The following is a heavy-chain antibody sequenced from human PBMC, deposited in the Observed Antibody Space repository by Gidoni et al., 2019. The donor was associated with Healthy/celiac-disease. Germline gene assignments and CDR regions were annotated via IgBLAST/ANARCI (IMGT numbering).Heavy chain of an antibody. J-gene: IGHJ4*02. D-gene: IGHD1-26*01. CDR1: GFTFSSYG. Sequence: QVQLVESGGGVVQPGRSLRLSCAASGFTFSSYGMHWVRQAPGKGLEWVAVIWYDGSNKYYADSVKGRFTISRDNSKNTLYLQMNSLRAEDTAVYYCARSMSGSYLFDYWGQGTLVTVSS. CDR2: IWYDGSNK. V-gene: IGHV3-33*01. CDR3: ARSMSGSYLFDY.